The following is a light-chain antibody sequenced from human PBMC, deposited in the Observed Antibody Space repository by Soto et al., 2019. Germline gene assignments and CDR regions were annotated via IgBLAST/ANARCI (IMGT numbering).Light chain of an antibody. Sequence: QTVVTQEASLSVSPGGTVTLTCGLTSGSVPSRYYPSWYRQDPGQTPRTLIYSGDIRSSGVPDRFSGSILGSKAALTITGAQADDESVHYCVLYMKGDIRVFGGGTKVTVL. CDR2: SGD. J-gene: IGLJ2*01. CDR1: SGSVPSRYY. V-gene: IGLV8-61*01. CDR3: VLYMKGDIRV.